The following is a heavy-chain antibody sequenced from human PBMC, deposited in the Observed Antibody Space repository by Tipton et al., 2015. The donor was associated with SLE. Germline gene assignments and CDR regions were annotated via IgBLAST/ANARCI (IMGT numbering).Heavy chain of an antibody. Sequence: RSLRLSCAASGFTFSSYGMHWVRQAPGKGLEWVAVIWYDGSNKYYADSVKDRFTISRDNSKNTLYLQMNSLRAEDTAVYYCARTPPIAAAGYFDYWGQGTLVTVSS. V-gene: IGHV3-33*01. CDR3: ARTPPIAAAGYFDY. D-gene: IGHD6-13*01. J-gene: IGHJ4*02. CDR2: IWYDGSNK. CDR1: GFTFSSYG.